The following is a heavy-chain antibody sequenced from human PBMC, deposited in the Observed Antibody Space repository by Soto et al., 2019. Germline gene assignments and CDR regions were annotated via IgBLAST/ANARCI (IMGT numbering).Heavy chain of an antibody. V-gene: IGHV4-4*02. D-gene: IGHD1-1*01. CDR3: ARVRQGCSANNCYFDP. CDR2: VHISGHS. J-gene: IGHJ5*01. CDR1: GGSVRAPDW. Sequence: QVHLQESGPGLVAPSGTLSLTCTLSGGSVRAPDWWNWVRQSPAKGLEGIAEVHISGHSNYNPSLRSRVSVSIDSSKNQFYLNLNSVTDADTAIYYCARVRQGCSANNCYFDPWGQGPQVTISS.